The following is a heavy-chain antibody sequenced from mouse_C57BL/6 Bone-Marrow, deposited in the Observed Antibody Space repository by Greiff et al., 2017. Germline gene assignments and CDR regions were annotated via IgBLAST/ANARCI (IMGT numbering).Heavy chain of an antibody. CDR2: IRSKSNNYAT. Sequence: EVQLQQSGGGLVQPKGSLKLSCAASGFSFNTYAMNWVRQAPGKGLEWVARIRSKSNNYATYYADSVKDRFTISRDDSESMLYLQMNNLKTEDTAMYYCVRSFYDFWYFDVWGTGTTVTVTS. J-gene: IGHJ1*03. CDR3: VRSFYDFWYFDV. D-gene: IGHD2-4*01. V-gene: IGHV10-1*01. CDR1: GFSFNTYA.